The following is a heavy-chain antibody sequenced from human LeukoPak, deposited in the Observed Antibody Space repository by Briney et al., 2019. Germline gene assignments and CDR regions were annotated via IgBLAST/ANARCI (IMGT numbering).Heavy chain of an antibody. CDR1: GYTFTNYG. Sequence: ASVKVSCKASGYTFTNYGISWVRKAPGKGLEWMGWISGYSGNTDYVQKLQGRVTVTTDTSTSTAYMELRSLRSDDTAVYYCARVGIQLWLLDYWGQGTLVTVSS. D-gene: IGHD5-18*01. CDR2: ISGYSGNT. CDR3: ARVGIQLWLLDY. J-gene: IGHJ4*02. V-gene: IGHV1-18*01.